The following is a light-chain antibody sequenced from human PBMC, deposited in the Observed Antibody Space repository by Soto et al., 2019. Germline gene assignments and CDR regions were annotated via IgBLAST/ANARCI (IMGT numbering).Light chain of an antibody. CDR3: LQLKSFPLS. CDR2: AAS. CDR1: QGISSS. V-gene: IGKV1-9*01. Sequence: IQLTQSPSSLSASVGDRGTITCRASQGISSSLAWYQQQPGKAPKLLIYAASTLQSGVPSRFSGSGSGTDFTLTISSLQPEDFATYYCLQLKSFPLSFGGGNTVEIK. J-gene: IGKJ4*01.